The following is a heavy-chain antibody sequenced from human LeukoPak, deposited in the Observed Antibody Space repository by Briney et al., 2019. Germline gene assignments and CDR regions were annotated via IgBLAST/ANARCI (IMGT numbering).Heavy chain of an antibody. CDR1: GGSISSYY. J-gene: IGHJ4*02. CDR2: IYYSGST. D-gene: IGHD2-21*01. Sequence: SETLSLTCTVSGGSISSYYWSWIRQPPGKGLEWIGYIYYSGSTNYNPSLKSRVTISVDTSKNQFSLKLSSVTAADTAVYYCARYSSDHDGRHFEFWGQGILVTVSS. V-gene: IGHV4-59*01. CDR3: ARYSSDHDGRHFEF.